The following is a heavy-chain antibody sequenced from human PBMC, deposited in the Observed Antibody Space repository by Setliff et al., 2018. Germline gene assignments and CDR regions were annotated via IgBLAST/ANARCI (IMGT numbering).Heavy chain of an antibody. D-gene: IGHD2-21*02. CDR3: VRGGEGRDDSNSGS. V-gene: IGHV3-7*01. J-gene: IGHJ5*02. CDR1: GFSFRDSW. Sequence: LRLSCAASGFSFRDSWMSWVRQAPGKGLEWVANINHDGIEKYYVDSVKGRFTISRDNAKNSLYLQMNSLRAEDTAVYYCVRGGEGRDDSNSGSWGQGMLVTVSS. CDR2: INHDGIEK.